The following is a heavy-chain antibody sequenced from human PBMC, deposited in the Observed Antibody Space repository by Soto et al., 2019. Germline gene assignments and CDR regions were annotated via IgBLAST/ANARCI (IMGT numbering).Heavy chain of an antibody. CDR3: ARSPVGDAFNV. CDR1: GFTFSSYS. CDR2: ISSGSDYI. J-gene: IGHJ3*01. Sequence: EVQLVESGGGLVKPGGSLRLSCAASGFTFSSYSMNWVRQAPGKGLEWVSSISSGSDYIFYADSVKGRFTISRDNAKNSLFLQMNSLTAGDTAVYYCARSPVGDAFNVWGQGTGVTVSS. V-gene: IGHV3-21*01.